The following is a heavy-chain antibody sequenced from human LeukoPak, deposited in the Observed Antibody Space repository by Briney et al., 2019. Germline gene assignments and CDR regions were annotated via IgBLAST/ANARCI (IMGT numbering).Heavy chain of an antibody. CDR3: ARTPGFTSSHDY. D-gene: IGHD2-2*01. Sequence: SETLSLTCTVSGGSISSFYWSWIRQPPGKGLEWIGYIYHTGTTNYSPSLKSRVNMSVDTSKEQVSLNLNSVTAADTAVYYCARTPGFTSSHDYWGQGILVTVSS. CDR2: IYHTGTT. J-gene: IGHJ4*02. V-gene: IGHV4-59*01. CDR1: GGSISSFY.